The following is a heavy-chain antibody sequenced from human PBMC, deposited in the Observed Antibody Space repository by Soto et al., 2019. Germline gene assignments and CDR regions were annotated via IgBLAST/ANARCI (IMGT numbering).Heavy chain of an antibody. J-gene: IGHJ4*02. D-gene: IGHD3-10*01. V-gene: IGHV4-34*01. CDR2: INHSGST. CDR3: ARGPYYYGSGSYSN. Sequence: SETLSLTCAVYGGSFSGYYWSWIRQPPGKGLEWIGEINHSGSTSYNPSLKSRVTISVDTSKNQFSLKLSSVTAADTAVYYCARGPYYYGSGSYSNWGQGTLVTVSS. CDR1: GGSFSGYY.